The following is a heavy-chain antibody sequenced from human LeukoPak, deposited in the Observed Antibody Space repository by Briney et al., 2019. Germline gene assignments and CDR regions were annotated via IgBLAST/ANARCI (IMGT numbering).Heavy chain of an antibody. J-gene: IGHJ1*01. CDR1: GFTFNNSN. V-gene: IGHV3-21*01. D-gene: IGHD6-13*01. CDR2: ITSSGSYI. Sequence: GGSLRLSCAASGFTFNNSNMNWVRQAPGKGLEWVSSITSSGSYIYYIDSVKGRFTISRDNAKSSLYLQMNSLRAEDTAVYYCARDLRQQLAEYFQHWGQGTLVTVSS. CDR3: ARDLRQQLAEYFQH.